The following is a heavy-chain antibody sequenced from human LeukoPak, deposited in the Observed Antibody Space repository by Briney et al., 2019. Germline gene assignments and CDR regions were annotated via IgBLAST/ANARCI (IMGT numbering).Heavy chain of an antibody. J-gene: IGHJ6*04. D-gene: IGHD3-9*01. CDR1: GFTFSSYA. CDR2: IKSKTDGGTT. V-gene: IGHV3-15*01. Sequence: PGASLRLSCAASGFTFSSYAMSWVRQAPGKGLEWVGRIKSKTDGGTTDYAAPVKGRFTISRDDSKNTLYLQMNSLKTEDTAVYYCTTERSYYDTLTGYYRYYYGMDVWGKGTTVTVSS. CDR3: TTERSYYDTLTGYYRYYYGMDV.